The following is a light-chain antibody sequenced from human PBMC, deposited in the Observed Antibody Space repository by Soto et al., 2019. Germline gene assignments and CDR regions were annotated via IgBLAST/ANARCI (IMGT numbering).Light chain of an antibody. CDR2: EIS. J-gene: IGLJ2*01. V-gene: IGLV2-14*01. CDR1: SSDVGGYNY. CDR3: SSYTSSSLV. Sequence: QSALTQPASVSGPPGQSITISCTGTSSDVGGYNYVSWYQQHPGKAPKLMIFEISNRPSEVSNRFSGSKSGNTASLTISGLQAEDEADYYCSSYTSSSLVFGGGTQLTVL.